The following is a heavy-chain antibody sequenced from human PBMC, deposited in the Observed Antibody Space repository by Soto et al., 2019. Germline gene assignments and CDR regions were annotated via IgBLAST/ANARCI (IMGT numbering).Heavy chain of an antibody. D-gene: IGHD3-9*01. CDR3: ARGLTYYDILTGYSLPLDD. CDR2: IYYSGST. J-gene: IGHJ6*02. Sequence: SETLSLTCAVYGGSISSGDYYWSWIRQPPGKGLEWIGYIYYSGSTYYNPSLKSRVTISVDTSKNQFSLKLSSVTAADTAVYYCARGLTYYDILTGYSLPLDDWGQGTTVTVSS. CDR1: GGSISSGDYY. V-gene: IGHV4-30-4*01.